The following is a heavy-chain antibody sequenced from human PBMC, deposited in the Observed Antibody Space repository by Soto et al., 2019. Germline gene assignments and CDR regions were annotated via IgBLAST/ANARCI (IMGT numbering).Heavy chain of an antibody. CDR1: GASINSYG. V-gene: IGHV4-4*07. D-gene: IGHD1-26*01. J-gene: IGHJ4*02. CDR2: LYSSGNT. Sequence: PSETLSLTCTVSGASINSYGWSWVRQPAGQGLEWIGRLYSSGNTNYNPSFKSRLTMSADTSKNQFSLKVTSVTAADTAVYYCARGPYINGYYVIDSWSPGTLVTVS. CDR3: ARGPYINGYYVIDS.